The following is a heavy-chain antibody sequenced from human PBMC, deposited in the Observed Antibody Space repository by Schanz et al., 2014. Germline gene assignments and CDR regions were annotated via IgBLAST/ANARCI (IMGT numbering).Heavy chain of an antibody. CDR1: GGTFSNYA. J-gene: IGHJ3*02. V-gene: IGHV1-69*04. CDR3: AFDRDDAYDI. D-gene: IGHD3-9*01. CDR2: IIPVVNVS. Sequence: QVQLVQSGAEVKKPGSSVKVSCKASGGTFSNYAINWVRQAPGQGLEWMGRIIPVVNVSNYPQRFQGRLTISADISTTTAFLELTSLRSEDTAVYYCAFDRDDAYDIWGQGTTVTVSS.